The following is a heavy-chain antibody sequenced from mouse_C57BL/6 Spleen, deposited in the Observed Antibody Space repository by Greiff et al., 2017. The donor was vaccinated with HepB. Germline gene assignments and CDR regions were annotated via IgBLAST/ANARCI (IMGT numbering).Heavy chain of an antibody. CDR2: IYPGSGNT. V-gene: IGHV1-76*01. Sequence: QVQLKESGAELVRPGASVKLSCKASGYTFTDYYINWVKQRPGQGLEWIARIYPGSGNTYYNEKFKGKATLTAEKSSSTAYMQLSSLTSEDSAVYFCAIYDALVAYWGQGTLVTVSA. CDR1: GYTFTDYY. CDR3: AIYDALVAY. D-gene: IGHD2-3*01. J-gene: IGHJ3*01.